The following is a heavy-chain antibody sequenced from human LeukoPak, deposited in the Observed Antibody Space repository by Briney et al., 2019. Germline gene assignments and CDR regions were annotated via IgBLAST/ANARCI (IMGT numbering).Heavy chain of an antibody. D-gene: IGHD3-10*01. CDR1: GFTFSSYG. Sequence: GGSLRLSCAASGFTFSSYGMHWVRQAPGKGLEWVAFIRYDGSNKYYADSVKGRFTISRDNSKNTLYLQMNSLRAEDTAVYYCAKDKAQYYYGSGSYFLDYWGQGTLVTVSS. CDR3: AKDKAQYYYGSGSYFLDY. CDR2: IRYDGSNK. J-gene: IGHJ4*02. V-gene: IGHV3-30*02.